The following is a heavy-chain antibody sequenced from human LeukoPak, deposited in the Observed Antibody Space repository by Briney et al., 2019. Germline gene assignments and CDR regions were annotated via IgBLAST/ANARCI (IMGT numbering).Heavy chain of an antibody. CDR3: ARHSRGRWYVFDY. CDR2: ISGSGVST. V-gene: IGHV3-23*01. D-gene: IGHD6-13*01. J-gene: IGHJ4*02. CDR1: GFTFSSYD. Sequence: GGSLRLSCTAAGFTFSSYDMSWVRQGPGKGLEWVAGISGSGVSTYYADSVKGRFSISRDNSRSTLFLQMNSPRAEDTAVYYCARHSRGRWYVFDYWGQGTLVTVSS.